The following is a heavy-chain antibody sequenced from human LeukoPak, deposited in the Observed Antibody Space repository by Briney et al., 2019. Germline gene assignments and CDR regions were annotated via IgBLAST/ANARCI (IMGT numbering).Heavy chain of an antibody. J-gene: IGHJ4*02. CDR3: ARDYVPYCGGDCYPLSS. D-gene: IGHD2-21*01. CDR1: GYSISSGYY. V-gene: IGHV4-38-2*02. CDR2: IYHSGST. Sequence: PSETLSLTCTVSGYSISSGYYWGWIRQPPGKGLEWIGSIYHSGSTYYNPSLKNRVTISVDTSKNQFSLKLSSVTAADTAVYYCARDYVPYCGGDCYPLSSWGQGTLVTVSS.